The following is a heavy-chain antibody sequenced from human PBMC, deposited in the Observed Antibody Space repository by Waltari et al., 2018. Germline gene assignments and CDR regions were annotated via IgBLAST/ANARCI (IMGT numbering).Heavy chain of an antibody. CDR2: IYHSGST. CDR1: GYSISSGYY. Sequence: QVQLQESGPGLVKPSETLSLTCAVSGYSISSGYYWGWIRQPPGKGLEWIGSIYHSGSTYYNPALKSRVTRSVDTAKNQLSRKLSSVTAADTAVYYCARLYSSCFDYWGQGTLVTVSS. V-gene: IGHV4-38-2*01. D-gene: IGHD6-19*01. CDR3: ARLYSSCFDY. J-gene: IGHJ4*02.